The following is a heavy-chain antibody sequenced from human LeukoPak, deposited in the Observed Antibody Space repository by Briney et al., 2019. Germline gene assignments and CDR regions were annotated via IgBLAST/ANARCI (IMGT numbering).Heavy chain of an antibody. CDR3: AQLTGLLWFGELSEDY. V-gene: IGHV3-48*01. CDR1: GFTFSSYS. CDR2: ISSSSSTI. J-gene: IGHJ4*02. Sequence: GGSLRLSCAASGFTFSSYSMNWVRQAPGKGLEWVPYISSSSSTIYYADSVKGRFTISRDNAKNSLYLQMNSLRAEDTAVYYCAQLTGLLWFGELSEDYWGQGTLVTVSS. D-gene: IGHD3-10*01.